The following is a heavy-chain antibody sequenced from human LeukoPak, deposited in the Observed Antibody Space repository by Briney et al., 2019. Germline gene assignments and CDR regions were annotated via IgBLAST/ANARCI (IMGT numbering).Heavy chain of an antibody. D-gene: IGHD6-13*01. J-gene: IGHJ3*02. CDR3: AKVQQLHGAFDI. Sequence: GGSLRLSCAASGFTFDDYAMHWVRQAPGKGLEWVSLISWDGGSTYYADSVKGRFTISRDNSKNTLYLQMNSLRAEDTAVYYCAKVQQLHGAFDIWGQGTMVTVSS. CDR2: ISWDGGST. CDR1: GFTFDDYA. V-gene: IGHV3-43D*03.